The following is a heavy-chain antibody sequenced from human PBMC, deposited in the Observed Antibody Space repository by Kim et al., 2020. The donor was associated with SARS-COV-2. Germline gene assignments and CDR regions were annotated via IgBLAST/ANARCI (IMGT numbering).Heavy chain of an antibody. D-gene: IGHD3-10*01. CDR1: GFFFPDYV. CDR3: TRTLLYGSGTRGRFDY. CDR2: IRRKPYGGTA. J-gene: IGHJ4*02. Sequence: GGSLRLSCTPSGFFFPDYVMSWVRQAPGKGLECVGFIRRKPYGGTAEYAASVKGRFTITRDDSTSIAYLQMNSLQTEDTAVYYCTRTLLYGSGTRGRFDYWGQGTLVTVS. V-gene: IGHV3-49*04.